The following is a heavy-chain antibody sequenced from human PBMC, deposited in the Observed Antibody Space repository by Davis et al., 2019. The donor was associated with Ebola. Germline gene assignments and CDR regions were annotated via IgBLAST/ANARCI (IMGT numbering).Heavy chain of an antibody. Sequence: GESLKISCAASGFTFSSYGMQWIRQAPGKGLEWLALIWYDGSNKHYADSVKGRFTISRDNAKNSLYLQMNSLRAEDTALYYCAKDNLAVAGYYGMDVWGKGTTVTVSS. CDR2: IWYDGSNK. J-gene: IGHJ6*04. CDR1: GFTFSSYG. CDR3: AKDNLAVAGYYGMDV. D-gene: IGHD6-19*01. V-gene: IGHV3-30*02.